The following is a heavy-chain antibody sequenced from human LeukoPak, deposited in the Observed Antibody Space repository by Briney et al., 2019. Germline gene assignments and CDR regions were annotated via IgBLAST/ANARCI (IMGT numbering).Heavy chain of an antibody. J-gene: IGHJ4*02. V-gene: IGHV3-74*01. CDR3: ARALYCSGGSCYYNFDY. D-gene: IGHD2-15*01. CDR2: INRDGSST. CDR1: GFTFSSYW. Sequence: GGSLRLSCAASGFTFSSYWMHWVRQAPGKGLVRVSRINRDGSSTSYADSVKGRFTISRDNAKNTLYLQMNSLRADDTAVYYCARALYCSGGSCYYNFDYWGQGTLVTVSS.